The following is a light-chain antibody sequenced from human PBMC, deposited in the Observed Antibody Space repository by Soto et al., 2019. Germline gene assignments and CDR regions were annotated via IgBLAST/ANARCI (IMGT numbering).Light chain of an antibody. J-gene: IGLJ2*01. CDR1: SSNIGAGYD. CDR2: GNS. Sequence: QSALTQPPPVSGAPGQRVTISCTGSSSNIGAGYDVHWYQQLPGTAPKLLIYGNSNRPSGVPDRFSGSKSGTSAALAITGLQAEDEADYLCQTYDTSLSVVVFGGGTKLTVL. CDR3: QTYDTSLSVVV. V-gene: IGLV1-40*01.